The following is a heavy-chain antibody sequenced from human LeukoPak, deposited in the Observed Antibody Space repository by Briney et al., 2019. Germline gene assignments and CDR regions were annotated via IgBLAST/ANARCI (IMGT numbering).Heavy chain of an antibody. V-gene: IGHV4-4*07. Sequence: SETLSLTCTVSGGSISSYYWSWIRQPAGKGLEWIGRIYTSGSTNYNPSLKSRVTMSVDTSKNQFSLKLSSVTAADTAVYYCARDPSILTGYYYFDYWGQGTLVTVSS. CDR1: GGSISSYY. J-gene: IGHJ4*02. D-gene: IGHD3-9*01. CDR2: IYTSGST. CDR3: ARDPSILTGYYYFDY.